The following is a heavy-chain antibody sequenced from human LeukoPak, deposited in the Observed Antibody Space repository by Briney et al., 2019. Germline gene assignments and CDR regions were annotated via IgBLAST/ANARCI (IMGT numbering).Heavy chain of an antibody. Sequence: GESLKISCQGSGYSFTSYWIGWVRQMPGKGLEWMGIIYPGDSDTRYSPSFQGQVTISADKSISTAYLQWSSLKASDTAMYYCARRRDSSGYYRSYYFDYWGQGTLVTVSS. D-gene: IGHD3-22*01. J-gene: IGHJ4*02. CDR3: ARRRDSSGYYRSYYFDY. CDR1: GYSFTSYW. V-gene: IGHV5-51*01. CDR2: IYPGDSDT.